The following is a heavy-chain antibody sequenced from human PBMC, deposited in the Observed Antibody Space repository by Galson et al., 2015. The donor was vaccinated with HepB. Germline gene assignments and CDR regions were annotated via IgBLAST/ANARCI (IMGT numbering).Heavy chain of an antibody. V-gene: IGHV1-3*01. Sequence: SVKVSCKASGYTFTGYYMHWVRQAPGQRLEWMGWINAGNGNTKYSQKFQGRVTITRDTSASTAYMELSSLRSEDTAVYYCARTATIYFEYYFDYWGQGTLVTVSS. D-gene: IGHD2/OR15-2a*01. CDR1: GYTFTGYY. CDR3: ARTATIYFEYYFDY. J-gene: IGHJ4*02. CDR2: INAGNGNT.